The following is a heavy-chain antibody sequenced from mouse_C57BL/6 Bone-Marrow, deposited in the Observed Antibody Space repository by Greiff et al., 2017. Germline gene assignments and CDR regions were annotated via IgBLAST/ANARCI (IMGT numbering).Heavy chain of an antibody. CDR3: ASRSYYKGRDV. CDR2: IEPANGNT. Sequence: EVKLVESVAELVRPGASVKLSCTASGFNIKNTYMHWVKQMPEQGLEWIGRIEPANGNTKYAPKFQGKANITADTSSNTAYLQLSSLTSEDTAIYYCASRSYYKGRDVWGTGTTVTVSS. D-gene: IGHD2-12*01. J-gene: IGHJ1*03. V-gene: IGHV14-3*01. CDR1: GFNIKNTY.